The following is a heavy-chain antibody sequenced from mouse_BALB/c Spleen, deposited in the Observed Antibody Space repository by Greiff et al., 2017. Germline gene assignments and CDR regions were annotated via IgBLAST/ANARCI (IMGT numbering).Heavy chain of an antibody. CDR3: ARTVWSYAMDY. Sequence: EVKLVESGGGLVQPGGSRKLSCAASGFTFSSFGMHWVRQAPEKGLEWVAYISSGSSTIYYADTVKGRFTISRDNPKNTLFLQMTSLRSEDTAMYYCARTVWSYAMDYWGQGTSVTVSS. V-gene: IGHV5-17*02. D-gene: IGHD2-10*02. J-gene: IGHJ4*01. CDR1: GFTFSSFG. CDR2: ISSGSSTI.